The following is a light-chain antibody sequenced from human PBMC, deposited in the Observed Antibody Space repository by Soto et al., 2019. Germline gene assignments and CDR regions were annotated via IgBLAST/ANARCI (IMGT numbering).Light chain of an antibody. CDR1: SSNIGNMY. J-gene: IGLJ2*01. CDR3: GTWDTSLSAGV. Sequence: TEPPSVPAAQRQKVTISCSGSSSNIGNMYVSWYQQLPGTAPKLLIYDTSKRPSGIPDRFSGSKSGTSATLGITGLQTGDEADYYCGTWDTSLSAGVFGGGTKVTVL. V-gene: IGLV1-51*01. CDR2: DTS.